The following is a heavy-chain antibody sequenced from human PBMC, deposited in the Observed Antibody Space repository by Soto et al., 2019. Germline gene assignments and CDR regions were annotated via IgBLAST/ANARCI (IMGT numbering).Heavy chain of an antibody. J-gene: IGHJ3*02. Sequence: SGPTLVNPTQTLTLTCTLSGISLSTSGVGLGWIRQTPGKALEWLALVYWNDDAHYSPSLRSRLTIATDTSKNQAVLTMTNMDPVDTATYYFARGLASLPVFAFDIWGQGTVVTVSS. CDR3: ARGLASLPVFAFDI. CDR2: VYWNDDA. V-gene: IGHV2-5*01. CDR1: GISLSTSGVG.